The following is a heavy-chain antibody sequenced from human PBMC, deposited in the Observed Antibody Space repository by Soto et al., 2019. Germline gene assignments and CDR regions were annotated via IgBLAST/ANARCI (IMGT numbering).Heavy chain of an antibody. Sequence: PGGSLRLSCAASGFTFSSYAMHWVRQAPGKGLEWVAVISYDGSNKYYADSVKGRFTISRDNSKNTLYLQMNSLRAEDTAVYYCARKAAGIDCWGQGTLVTVSS. D-gene: IGHD6-13*01. CDR3: ARKAAGIDC. CDR2: ISYDGSNK. CDR1: GFTFSSYA. J-gene: IGHJ4*02. V-gene: IGHV3-30-3*01.